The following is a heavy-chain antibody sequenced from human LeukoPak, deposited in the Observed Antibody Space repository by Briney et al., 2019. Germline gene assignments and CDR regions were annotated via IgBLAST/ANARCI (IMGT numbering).Heavy chain of an antibody. CDR2: IVVGSGNT. CDR1: GFTFTNSA. Sequence: VASVKVSCKASGFTFTNSAVQWVRQARGQRLEWIGWIVVGSGNTNYAQKFQERVTITRDMSTSTAFMELSSLRSEDTAVYYCAADLPYSNYGPLDYWGPGTLVTVSS. V-gene: IGHV1-58*01. D-gene: IGHD4-11*01. J-gene: IGHJ4*02. CDR3: AADLPYSNYGPLDY.